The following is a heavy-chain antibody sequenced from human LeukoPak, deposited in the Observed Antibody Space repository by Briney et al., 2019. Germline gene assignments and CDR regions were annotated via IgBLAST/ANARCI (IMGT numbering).Heavy chain of an antibody. J-gene: IGHJ6*03. V-gene: IGHV3-48*01. CDR2: ISSSSSTI. D-gene: IGHD3-3*01. Sequence: PGGSLRLSCAASGFTFSSYSMNWVRQAPGKGLEWVSYISSSSSTIYYADSVKGRFTIPRDNAKNSLYLQMNSLRAEDTAVYYCARDYDFWSGPAGYYYYYMDVWGKGTTVTVSS. CDR1: GFTFSSYS. CDR3: ARDYDFWSGPAGYYYYYMDV.